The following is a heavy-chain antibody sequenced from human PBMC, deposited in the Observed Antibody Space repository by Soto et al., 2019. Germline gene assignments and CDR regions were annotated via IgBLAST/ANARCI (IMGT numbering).Heavy chain of an antibody. CDR3: ARLLAYDYGDYG. Sequence: ASVKVSCKASGYTFTGYYMHWVRQAPGQGLEWMGWINPNSGGTNYAQKFQGRVTMTRDTSISTAYMELSRLRSDDTAVYYCARLLAYDYGDYGWGQGXLVTVSS. CDR2: INPNSGGT. J-gene: IGHJ4*02. V-gene: IGHV1-2*02. CDR1: GYTFTGYY. D-gene: IGHD4-17*01.